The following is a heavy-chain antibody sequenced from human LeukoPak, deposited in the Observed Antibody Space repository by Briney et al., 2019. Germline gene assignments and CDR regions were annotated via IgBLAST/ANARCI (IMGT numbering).Heavy chain of an antibody. CDR1: GGSISSGSYY. CDR3: ARAASIAARATFDY. V-gene: IGHV4-61*02. Sequence: PSETLSLTCTVSGGSISSGSYYWSWIRQPAGRGLEWIGRIYTSGSTNYNPSLKSRVAISVDTSKNQFSLKLSSVTAADTAVYYCARAASIAARATFDYWGQGTLVTVSS. J-gene: IGHJ4*02. D-gene: IGHD6-6*01. CDR2: IYTSGST.